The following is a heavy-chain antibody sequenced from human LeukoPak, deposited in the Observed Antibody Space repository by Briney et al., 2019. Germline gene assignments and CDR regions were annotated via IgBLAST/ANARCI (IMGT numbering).Heavy chain of an antibody. CDR3: ARIYCGGDCFYSYYYMDV. CDR1: GYSFTSYW. J-gene: IGHJ6*03. V-gene: IGHV5-51*01. D-gene: IGHD2-21*01. CDR2: IYPGDSDT. Sequence: GESLEISCKGSGYSFTSYWIGWVRQMPGKGLEWMGIIYPGDSDTRYSPSFQGQVTISADKSISTAYLQWSSLKASDTAMYYCARIYCGGDCFYSYYYMDVWGKGATVTVSS.